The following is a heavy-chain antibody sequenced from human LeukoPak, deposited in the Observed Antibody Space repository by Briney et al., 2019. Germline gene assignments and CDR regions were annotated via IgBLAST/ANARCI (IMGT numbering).Heavy chain of an antibody. CDR2: IYSGGST. Sequence: GGSLRLSCAASGFTVSSNYMSWVRQAPGKGLEWVSVIYSGGSTYYADSVKGRFTISRDNSKNTLYLQMNSLRAEDTAVYYCARGLASMIVVLNAFDIWGQGTMVTVSS. CDR1: GFTVSSNY. CDR3: ARGLASMIVVLNAFDI. J-gene: IGHJ3*02. D-gene: IGHD3-22*01. V-gene: IGHV3-66*01.